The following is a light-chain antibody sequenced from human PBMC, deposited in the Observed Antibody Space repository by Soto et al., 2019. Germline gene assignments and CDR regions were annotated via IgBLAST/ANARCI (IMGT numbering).Light chain of an antibody. CDR3: QQYYRYPVT. V-gene: IGKV1-5*01. CDR2: DVS. CDR1: QSPNNW. Sequence: DSQLTQYPSTLSASVGERVTITCRASQSPNNWMAWYQQKSGKAPKLLIYDVSTLASGVPSRFSSSVSGTECALTISSLQPDDSATYYCQQYYRYPVTFGQGTKVEVK. J-gene: IGKJ2*01.